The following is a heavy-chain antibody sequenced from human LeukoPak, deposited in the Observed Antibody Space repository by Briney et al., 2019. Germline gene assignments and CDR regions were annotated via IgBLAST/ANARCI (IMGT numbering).Heavy chain of an antibody. J-gene: IGHJ4*02. V-gene: IGHV3-23*01. CDR3: AKDRRAMAVAGTTVDY. D-gene: IGHD6-19*01. CDR1: GFTFSGYA. CDR2: ISGSGGST. Sequence: GGSLRLSCAASGFTFSGYAMSWVRQAPGKGLEWVSTISGSGGSTYYAGSVKGRFTISRDNSKNTLYLQMNSLRAEDSAVYFCAKDRRAMAVAGTTVDYWGQGTLVTVSS.